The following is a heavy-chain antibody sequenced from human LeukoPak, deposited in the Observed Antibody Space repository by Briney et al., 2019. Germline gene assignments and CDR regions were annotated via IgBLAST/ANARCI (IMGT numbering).Heavy chain of an antibody. D-gene: IGHD4-17*01. J-gene: IGHJ4*02. V-gene: IGHV3-7*03. CDR3: ARAEHEYGDPGVDY. Sequence: PGGSLRLSCAASGFTFSTYWMTWVRQAPGKGLEWVANIKQDGSEKNYVDSVKGRFTISRDNAKNSLDLQMNSLRAEDTAVYYCARAEHEYGDPGVDYWGQGTLVTVSS. CDR2: IKQDGSEK. CDR1: GFTFSTYW.